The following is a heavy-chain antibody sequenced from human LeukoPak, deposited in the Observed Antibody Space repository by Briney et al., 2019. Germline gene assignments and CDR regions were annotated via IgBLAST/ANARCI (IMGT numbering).Heavy chain of an antibody. CDR3: ARVEGNYDFWSGQTVAAFDI. J-gene: IGHJ3*02. Sequence: SETLSLTCAVYGGSFSGYYWSWIRQPPGEGLEWIGEINHSGSTNYNPSLKSRVTISVDRSKNQFSLKLSSVTAADTAVYYCARVEGNYDFWSGQTVAAFDIWGQGTMVTVSS. D-gene: IGHD3-3*01. CDR1: GGSFSGYY. V-gene: IGHV4-34*01. CDR2: INHSGST.